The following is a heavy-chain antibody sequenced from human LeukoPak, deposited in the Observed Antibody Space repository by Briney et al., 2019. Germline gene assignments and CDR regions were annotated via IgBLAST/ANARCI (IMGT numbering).Heavy chain of an antibody. CDR1: GFTFSSYG. V-gene: IGHV3-30*18. D-gene: IGHD1-26*01. CDR2: ISYDGSNK. J-gene: IGHJ6*03. CDR3: AKGEGGSYDYYYYYMDV. Sequence: GGSLRLSCAASGFTFSSYGMHWVRQAPGKGLEWVAVISYDGSNKYYADSVKGRFTISRDNSKNTLYLQMNSLRAEDTAVYYCAKGEGGSYDYYYYYMDVWGKGTTVTVSS.